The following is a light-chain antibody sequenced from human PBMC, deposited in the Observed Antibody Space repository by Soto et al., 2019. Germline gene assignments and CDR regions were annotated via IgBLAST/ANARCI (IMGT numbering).Light chain of an antibody. V-gene: IGKV1-5*03. J-gene: IGKJ1*01. CDR1: QSISGC. Sequence: DIQMTQSPSTLSASVGDRVTITCRASQSISGCLAWYQQKPGTAPKLLIYKASRLESGVPSRFSGSGSGTEFILTISSLQPDDFATYYCRHYNSYPWTFGQGTKVDIK. CDR2: KAS. CDR3: RHYNSYPWT.